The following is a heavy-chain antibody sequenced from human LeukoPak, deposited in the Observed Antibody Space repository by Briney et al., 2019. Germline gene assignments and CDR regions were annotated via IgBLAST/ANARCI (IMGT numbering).Heavy chain of an antibody. CDR3: VKLSIIGVDY. Sequence: PGGSLRLSCAASGFTFSTYWMHWVRQAPGKGLVWVSGINSDGRNTNYADSVKGRFTISRDNAKNTLYLQMNSLRAGDTAVYYCVKLSIIGVDYWGQGALVTVSS. J-gene: IGHJ4*02. V-gene: IGHV3-74*01. D-gene: IGHD2/OR15-2a*01. CDR2: INSDGRNT. CDR1: GFTFSTYW.